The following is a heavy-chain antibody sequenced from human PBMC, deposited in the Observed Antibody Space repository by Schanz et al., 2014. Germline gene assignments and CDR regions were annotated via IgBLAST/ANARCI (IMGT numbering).Heavy chain of an antibody. V-gene: IGHV3-11*05. CDR1: GFTFSDYY. J-gene: IGHJ4*02. D-gene: IGHD1-26*01. CDR2: ISSGGSDT. CDR3: AKDLGTRGVGATLDY. Sequence: QVQLVDSGGDLVKPGGSLRLSCAASGFTFSDYYMSWIRQAPGKGPEWVSYISSGGSDTYYADSVKGRFTISRDNFNDIVYLQMNGLRAEDTAKYFCAKDLGTRGVGATLDYWGQGTLVTVSS.